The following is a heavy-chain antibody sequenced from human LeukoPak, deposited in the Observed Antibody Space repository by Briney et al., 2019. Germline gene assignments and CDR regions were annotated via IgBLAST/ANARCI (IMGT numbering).Heavy chain of an antibody. Sequence: HPGGSLRLSCAASGFPLSSYWMSWVRQAPGKGLEWVANIRHDGSETYYVDSLRGRFTISRYNAKNLVYLQMSCLRAEDTAIYYCARDETYDYESNGYLDFWGQGTVVTVSS. CDR3: ARDETYDYESNGYLDF. CDR1: GFPLSSYW. D-gene: IGHD3-22*01. J-gene: IGHJ4*02. CDR2: IRHDGSET. V-gene: IGHV3-7*01.